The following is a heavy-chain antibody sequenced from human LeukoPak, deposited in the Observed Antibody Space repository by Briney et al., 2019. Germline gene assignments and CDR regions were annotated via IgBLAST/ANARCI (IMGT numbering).Heavy chain of an antibody. J-gene: IGHJ4*02. D-gene: IGHD2-15*01. CDR2: ITGSTRST. V-gene: IGHV3-23*01. Sequence: GGSLRLSCAASGFSFMSYGMSWVRQAPGEGLEWVSAITGSTRSTYYADSVKGRFTISRDNSKSTLLLQMNSLRVEDTAVYYCAKDQLNRFCSGGDCSITHDFWGQGTLVTVSS. CDR3: AKDQLNRFCSGGDCSITHDF. CDR1: GFSFMSYG.